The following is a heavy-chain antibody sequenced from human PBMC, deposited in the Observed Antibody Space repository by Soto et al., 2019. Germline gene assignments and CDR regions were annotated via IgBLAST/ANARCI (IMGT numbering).Heavy chain of an antibody. CDR3: ARQDGWTGPDH. CDR2: IFHEGNT. J-gene: IGHJ4*03. CDR1: DSAIRTWCW. D-gene: IGHD3-3*01. V-gene: IGHV4-4*02. Sequence: SAALSLTSSFSDSAIRTWCWWRWLRQPPGAGLEWIADIFHEGNTNYSPSLKSRVTIAVDKPQNQFSLNVSSVTAADTAGYYCARQDGWTGPDHWGQGTRVTVSS.